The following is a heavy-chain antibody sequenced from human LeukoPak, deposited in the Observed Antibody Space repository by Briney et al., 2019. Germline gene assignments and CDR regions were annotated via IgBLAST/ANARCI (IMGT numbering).Heavy chain of an antibody. J-gene: IGHJ4*02. CDR3: ARAARDYYPSGSPFDY. CDR2: INPNSGGT. V-gene: IGHV1-2*02. D-gene: IGHD3-10*01. CDR1: GYIFTDYY. Sequence: ASVKVSCKASGYIFTDYYMHWVRQAPGQGLEWMGWINPNSGGTNYAEKFQGRVTMTRDTSISTAYMELSRLRSDHTAVYSCARAARDYYPSGSPFDYWGQGTLVTASS.